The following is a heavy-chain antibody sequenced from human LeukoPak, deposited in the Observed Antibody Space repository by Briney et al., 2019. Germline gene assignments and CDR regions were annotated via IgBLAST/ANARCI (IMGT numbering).Heavy chain of an antibody. CDR3: ARAQDYYGSGLEV. D-gene: IGHD3-10*01. Sequence: SETLSLTCTVSGYSISSGYYWGWIRQPPGKGLEWIGSIYHSGSTYYNPSLKSRVTISVDTSKNQFSLTLSSVTAADTAVYYCARAQDYYGSGLEVWGQGTLVTVSS. J-gene: IGHJ4*02. V-gene: IGHV4-38-2*02. CDR2: IYHSGST. CDR1: GYSISSGYY.